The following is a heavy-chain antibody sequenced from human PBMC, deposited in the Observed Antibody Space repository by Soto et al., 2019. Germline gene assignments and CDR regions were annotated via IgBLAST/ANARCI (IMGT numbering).Heavy chain of an antibody. D-gene: IGHD2-15*01. CDR1: GFSFSTYW. J-gene: IGHJ4*02. CDR3: ATRGYCSGGSCSQVVDY. CDR2: IKQDGSEK. Sequence: EVKLVESGGGLVQPGGSLRLSCAASGFSFSTYWMSWVRQAPGKGLEWVANIKQDGSEKYYVDSVKGRFTISRDNAKNSLYLQMNSLRGEDTAVYYCATRGYCSGGSCSQVVDYWGQGTLVIVSS. V-gene: IGHV3-7*01.